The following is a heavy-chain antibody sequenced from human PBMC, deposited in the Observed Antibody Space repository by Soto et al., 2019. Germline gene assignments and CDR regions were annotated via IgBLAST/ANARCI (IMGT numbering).Heavy chain of an antibody. D-gene: IGHD5-18*01. V-gene: IGHV4-34*01. Sequence: SETLSLTCAVYGGSFSGYYWSWIRQPPGKGLEWIGEINHSGSTNYNPSLKSRVTISVDASKNQFSLKLSSVTAADTAVYYCATSQLWASGYWFNPWGQGTLVTVSS. J-gene: IGHJ5*02. CDR3: ATSQLWASGYWFNP. CDR2: INHSGST. CDR1: GGSFSGYY.